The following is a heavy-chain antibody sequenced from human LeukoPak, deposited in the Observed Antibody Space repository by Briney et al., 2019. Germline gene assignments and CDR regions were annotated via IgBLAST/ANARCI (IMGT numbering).Heavy chain of an antibody. CDR3: ARGTVTTGYFDC. J-gene: IGHJ4*02. V-gene: IGHV4-59*01. Sequence: WETLSLTCTVSGVSISSNYWSWIRQPPGKGLEWIGYIHYTGGTTNNPSLKSRVTISVDTTKNQFSLKLNSVTAADTAVYYCARGTVTTGYFDCWGQGALVTVS. CDR1: GVSISSNY. D-gene: IGHD4-17*01. CDR2: IHYTGGT.